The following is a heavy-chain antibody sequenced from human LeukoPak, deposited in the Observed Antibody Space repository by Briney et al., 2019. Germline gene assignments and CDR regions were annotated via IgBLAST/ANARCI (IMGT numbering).Heavy chain of an antibody. V-gene: IGHV4-59*01. CDR1: GGSISSYY. J-gene: IGHJ4*02. Sequence: SETLSLTCTVSGGSISSYYWSWIRQPPGKGLEWIGYIYYSGSNNYNPSLKSRVTISVDTSKNPFSLKLSSVTAADTAVYYCASVFSGSFDYWGQGTLVTVSS. D-gene: IGHD3-22*01. CDR3: ASVFSGSFDY. CDR2: IYYSGSN.